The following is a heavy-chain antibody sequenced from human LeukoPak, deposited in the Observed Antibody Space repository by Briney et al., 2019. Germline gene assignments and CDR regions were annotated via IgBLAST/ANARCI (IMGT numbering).Heavy chain of an antibody. CDR1: GYTFTSYG. D-gene: IGHD3-3*01. V-gene: IGHV1-18*01. J-gene: IGHJ4*02. CDR3: ARSTEFWSGYPSFDY. CDR2: ISAYNGDT. Sequence: ASVKVSCTASGYTFTSYGISWVRQAPGQGLEWMGWISAYNGDTNYAQKFQGRVTMTTDTSTSTAYMELRSLRSDDTAVNYCARSTEFWSGYPSFDYWGQGTLVTVSS.